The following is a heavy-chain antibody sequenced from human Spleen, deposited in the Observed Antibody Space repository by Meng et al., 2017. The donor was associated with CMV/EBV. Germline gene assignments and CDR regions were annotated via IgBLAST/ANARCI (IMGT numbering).Heavy chain of an antibody. V-gene: IGHV4-61*01. D-gene: IGHD5-12*01. Sequence: GSLRLSCTVSDGSVTSGSYYWSWIRQPPGKGLEWIGYVYYSGSTNYNPSLKSRVTMSVHTSKNQFSLKLTSVTAADTAVYYCARDPGGYSGYDHLGDFDYWGQGTLVTVSS. CDR1: DGSVTSGSYY. J-gene: IGHJ4*02. CDR2: VYYSGST. CDR3: ARDPGGYSGYDHLGDFDY.